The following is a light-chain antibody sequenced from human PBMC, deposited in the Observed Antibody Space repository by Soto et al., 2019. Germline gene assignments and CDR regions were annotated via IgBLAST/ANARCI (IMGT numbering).Light chain of an antibody. CDR2: ANA. V-gene: IGLV1-40*01. CDR1: SSNIGAGYD. Sequence: QAVVTQPPSVSGAPGQRVTISCTGSSSNIGAGYDVHWYQQVPGTAPKLLIYANANRPSGVPDRFSGSKSGTSASLAITGLQAEDEADYYCQSYDRSLTGSVFGGGTKLIVL. CDR3: QSYDRSLTGSV. J-gene: IGLJ2*01.